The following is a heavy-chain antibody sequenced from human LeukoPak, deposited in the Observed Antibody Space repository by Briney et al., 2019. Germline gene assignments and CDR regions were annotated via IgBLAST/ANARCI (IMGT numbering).Heavy chain of an antibody. J-gene: IGHJ4*02. CDR3: AKGSRSARPYYFDY. Sequence: GGSLRLSCEASGFTLSSYSMSWVRQAPGKGLEWVSAISDTGGSTYYADSVKGRFTISRDNSKNTLYLQMNSLRAEDTAIYYCAKGSRSARPYYFDYWGQGTLVTVSS. D-gene: IGHD6-6*01. CDR2: ISDTGGST. V-gene: IGHV3-23*01. CDR1: GFTLSSYS.